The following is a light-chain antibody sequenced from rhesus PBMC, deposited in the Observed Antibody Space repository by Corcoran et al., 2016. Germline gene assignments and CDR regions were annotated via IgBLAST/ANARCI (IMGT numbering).Light chain of an antibody. V-gene: IGKV1-33*02. Sequence: DIQMTQSPSSLSASVGDRVTITCQASQGISNWLAWYQQKPGKAPKLLIYAASSLQSGVPSRFRGSGAGTEFTRTISSLQPEEFATYYCQQHNRNPWTFGQGTKVEIK. J-gene: IGKJ1*01. CDR3: QQHNRNPWT. CDR1: QGISNW. CDR2: AAS.